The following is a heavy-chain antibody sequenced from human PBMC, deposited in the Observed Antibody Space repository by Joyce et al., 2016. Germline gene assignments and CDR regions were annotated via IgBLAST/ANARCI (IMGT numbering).Heavy chain of an antibody. CDR1: GFSLSAYS. CDR3: ARARLTHYDFWSGLVDY. V-gene: IGHV3-48*01. Sequence: EVQLVESGRGLVQPGGSLRLSCVASGFSLSAYSMNWVRQAPGKGLEWISYITSGSDTIFYADSLKGRFTISRDNAKNSLYLQMNSVRVEDTAVYYCARARLTHYDFWSGLVDYWGQGILVTVSS. J-gene: IGHJ4*02. D-gene: IGHD3-3*01. CDR2: ITSGSDTI.